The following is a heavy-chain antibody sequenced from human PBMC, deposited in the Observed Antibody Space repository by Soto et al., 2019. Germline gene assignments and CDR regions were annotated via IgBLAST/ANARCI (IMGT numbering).Heavy chain of an antibody. V-gene: IGHV4-61*01. J-gene: IGHJ2*01. CDR1: GGSVSSGSYY. CDR2: IYYSGST. CDR3: ARVGTTVVTSDWYFDL. D-gene: IGHD4-17*01. Sequence: QVQLQESGPGLVKPSETLSLTCTVSGGSVSSGSYYWSWIRQPPGKGLEWIGYIYYSGSTNYNPSLKSRVTISVDTSKSQFSLKLSSVTAADTAVYYCARVGTTVVTSDWYFDLWGRGTLVTVSS.